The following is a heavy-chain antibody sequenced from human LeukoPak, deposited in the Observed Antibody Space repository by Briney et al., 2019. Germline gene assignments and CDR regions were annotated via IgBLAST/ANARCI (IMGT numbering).Heavy chain of an antibody. V-gene: IGHV1-69*13. CDR1: GGTFSSYA. CDR2: IIPIFGTA. J-gene: IGHJ6*04. CDR3: ARTDTGYCSSTSCSNYYYYGTDV. Sequence: ASVKVSCKASGGTFSSYAISWVRQAPGQGLEWMGGIIPIFGTANYAQKFQGRVTITADESTSTAYMELSSLRSEDTAVYYCARTDTGYCSSTSCSNYYYYGTDVWGKGTTVTVSS. D-gene: IGHD2-2*01.